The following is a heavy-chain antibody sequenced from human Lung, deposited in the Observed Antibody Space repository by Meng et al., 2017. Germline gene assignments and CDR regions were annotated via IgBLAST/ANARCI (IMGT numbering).Heavy chain of an antibody. J-gene: IGHJ5*02. Sequence: QVQLVQSGAEVKNPGAPGKGSCKASGYTFTRHWMHWVRQAPGQGLEWMGIINPSDGYTMYEQKFQDRITITGDTSTGTVYMELSGLRSEDTAVYYCTRDHSTADVTVWWFDPWGQGTLVTVSS. D-gene: IGHD4-17*01. CDR1: GYTFTRHW. CDR3: TRDHSTADVTVWWFDP. V-gene: IGHV1-46*01. CDR2: INPSDGYT.